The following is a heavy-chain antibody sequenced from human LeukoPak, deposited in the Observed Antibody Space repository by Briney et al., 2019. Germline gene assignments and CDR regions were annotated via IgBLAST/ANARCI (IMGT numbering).Heavy chain of an antibody. CDR1: GFTFSSYE. J-gene: IGHJ4*02. V-gene: IGHV3-48*03. CDR3: ARARYYYDSSSSYYFDY. CDR2: ISSSGSTI. D-gene: IGHD3-22*01. Sequence: GGSLRLSCAASGFTFSSYEMNWVRQAPGKGLEWVSYISSSGSTIYYADSVKGRFTISRDNAKNSLYLQMNSLRAEDTAVYYCARARYYYDSSSSYYFDYWGQGTLVTVSS.